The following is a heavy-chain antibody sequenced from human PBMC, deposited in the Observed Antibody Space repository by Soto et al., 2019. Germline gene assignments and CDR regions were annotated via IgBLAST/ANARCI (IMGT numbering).Heavy chain of an antibody. J-gene: IGHJ4*02. D-gene: IGHD2-15*01. CDR2: VYYSGST. Sequence: PSETLSLTCTVSGGSISANYWSWIRQSPGKGLEWIGYVYYSGSTVYNPSLKSRVSISADTSKNQFSLRLSSVTAADTAVYYCARDDQSCHYGTCSWHFNYWGQGALVTV. V-gene: IGHV4-59*01. CDR3: ARDDQSCHYGTCSWHFNY. CDR1: GGSISANY.